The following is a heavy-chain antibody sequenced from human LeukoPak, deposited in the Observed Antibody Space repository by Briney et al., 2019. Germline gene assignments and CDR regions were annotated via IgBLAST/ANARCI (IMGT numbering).Heavy chain of an antibody. J-gene: IGHJ4*02. D-gene: IGHD3-10*01. CDR2: IRYDGSNK. CDR1: GFTFSSYG. V-gene: IGHV3-30*02. Sequence: PGGSLTLSCAASGFTFSSYGMNWVRQAPGKGLEWVAFIRYDGSNKYYADSVNGRLTISRDNSKITLYLQMNSLRAEDTAVYYCAKDYYGSGSYYDGDTDYWGQGTLVTVSS. CDR3: AKDYYGSGSYYDGDTDY.